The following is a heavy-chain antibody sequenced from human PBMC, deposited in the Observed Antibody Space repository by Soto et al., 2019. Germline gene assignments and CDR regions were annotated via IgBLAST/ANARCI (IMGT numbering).Heavy chain of an antibody. Sequence: PGGSLRLSCAASGFIFSDYYMSWFRQAPGKGLEWLSYISSGGYTIYYADSVKGRFTISRDNAKNSLYLQMNSLGADDTALYYCVREDGKVGTNSAFDYWGLGALVTVSS. CDR1: GFIFSDYY. CDR2: ISSGGYTI. D-gene: IGHD1-26*01. V-gene: IGHV3-11*04. CDR3: VREDGKVGTNSAFDY. J-gene: IGHJ4*02.